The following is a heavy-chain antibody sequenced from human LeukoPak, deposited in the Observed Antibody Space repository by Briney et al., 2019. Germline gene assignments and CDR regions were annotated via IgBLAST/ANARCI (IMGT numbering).Heavy chain of an antibody. CDR2: IIPRLGTS. V-gene: IGHV1-69*10. J-gene: IGHJ4*02. CDR1: GGTFTTYA. Sequence: SVKVSCKASGGTFTTYAINWIRQAPGQGLEWMGLIIPRLGTSNYAQKFQGRVTFTADKSTSTAYVDLSSLRSEDTAVYYCAIPRRSSRDHDSGGFDSWGQGTLVTVSS. CDR3: AIPRRSSRDHDSGGFDS. D-gene: IGHD3-10*01.